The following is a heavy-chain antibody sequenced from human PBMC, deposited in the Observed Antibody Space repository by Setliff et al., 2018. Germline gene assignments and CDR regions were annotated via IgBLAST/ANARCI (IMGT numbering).Heavy chain of an antibody. D-gene: IGHD3-3*01. CDR3: ARMTGFQYIDV. V-gene: IGHV4-39*07. CDR1: DGSMTSGSYY. CDR2: VYYSWST. Sequence: PSETLSLTCSVSDGSMTSGSYYWGWIRQPPGKGLEWIGSVYYSWSTIYNPSLKSRVTILLDTSKNQFSLTLTSVTAADTAVYYCARMTGFQYIDVWGKGTTVTVSS. J-gene: IGHJ6*03.